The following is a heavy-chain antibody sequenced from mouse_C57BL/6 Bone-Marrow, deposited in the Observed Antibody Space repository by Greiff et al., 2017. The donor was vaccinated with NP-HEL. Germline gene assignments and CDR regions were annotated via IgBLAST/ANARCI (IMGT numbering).Heavy chain of an antibody. CDR2: FHPYNDDT. CDR1: GYTFTTYP. J-gene: IGHJ2*01. V-gene: IGHV1-47*01. Sequence: VQLQESGAELVKPGVSVKMSCKASGYTFTTYPIEWVKQNHGKSLEWIGNFHPYNDDTEYNEKFKNKATLTVEKSSSTVYLELSRLTSDDSSVYYCARGGNYWYYFDYWGQGTTLTVSS. CDR3: ARGGNYWYYFDY. D-gene: IGHD2-1*01.